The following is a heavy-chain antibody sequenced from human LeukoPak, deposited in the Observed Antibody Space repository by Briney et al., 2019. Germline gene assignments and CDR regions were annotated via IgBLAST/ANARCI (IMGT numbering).Heavy chain of an antibody. Sequence: GASVKVSCKASGGTFRTYSVTWVRQAPGQGLEWMGGTIPIFGTPNYAQKFQGRVKVTTDDATGTAYMELSGLMSEDTAIYYCARVDRYHFYLDVWGKGTPVTVSS. V-gene: IGHV1-69*05. CDR1: GGTFRTYS. J-gene: IGHJ6*03. CDR2: TIPIFGTP. CDR3: ARVDRYHFYLDV.